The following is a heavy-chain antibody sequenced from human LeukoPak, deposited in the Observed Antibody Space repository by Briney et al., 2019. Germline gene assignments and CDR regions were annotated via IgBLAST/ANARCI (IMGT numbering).Heavy chain of an antibody. CDR1: GFALSRYN. V-gene: IGHV3-30-3*01. J-gene: IGHJ4*02. D-gene: IGHD2-2*01. Sequence: GGSLRLSCAASGFALSRYNVNWVRQAPGKGLEWVAVISYDGSNKYYADSVKGRFTISRDNSKNTLYLQMNSLRAEDTAVYYCASHIGVVVPAALKIFDYWGQGTLVTVSS. CDR2: ISYDGSNK. CDR3: ASHIGVVVPAALKIFDY.